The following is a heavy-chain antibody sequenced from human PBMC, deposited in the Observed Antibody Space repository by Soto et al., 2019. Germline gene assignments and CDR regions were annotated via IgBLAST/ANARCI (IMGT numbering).Heavy chain of an antibody. CDR2: ISGSGGST. CDR1: GFTFRSYA. V-gene: IGHV3-23*01. D-gene: IGHD2-2*01. CDR3: AKALDIVVVPAARPTPDAFDI. J-gene: IGHJ3*02. Sequence: GSMRLSCAASGFTFRSYAVSWVRQAPGKGLEWVSAISGSGGSTYYADSVKGRFTISRDNSKNTLYLQMNSLRAEDTAVYYCAKALDIVVVPAARPTPDAFDIWGQGTMVTVSS.